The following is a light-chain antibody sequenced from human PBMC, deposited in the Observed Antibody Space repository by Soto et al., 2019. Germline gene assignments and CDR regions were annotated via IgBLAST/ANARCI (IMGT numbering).Light chain of an antibody. Sequence: QSALTQPASVSGSPGKSITICCTGTARDSGNYNYVSWYQLHPGKAPKLLIHGVSNRPSEVSTRFSGSKSGNAASRTISGVQAEDEADYYCSSYTAYTTLWVFGGGTKLPVI. CDR2: GVS. J-gene: IGLJ3*02. CDR3: SSYTAYTTLWV. V-gene: IGLV2-14*01. CDR1: ARDSGNYNY.